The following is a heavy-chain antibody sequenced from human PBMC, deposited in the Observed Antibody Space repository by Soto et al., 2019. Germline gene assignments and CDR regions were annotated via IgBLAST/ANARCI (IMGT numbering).Heavy chain of an antibody. CDR2: ISGSGGST. CDR1: GFTFSSYA. CDR3: AKGGGYSYGYVGEDYFDY. V-gene: IGHV3-23*01. J-gene: IGHJ4*02. D-gene: IGHD5-18*01. Sequence: PGGSLRLSCAASGFTFSSYAMSWVRQAPGKGLEWVSAISGSGGSTYYADSVKGRFTISRDNSKNTLYLQMNSLRAEDTAVYYCAKGGGYSYGYVGEDYFDYWGQGTLVTVSS.